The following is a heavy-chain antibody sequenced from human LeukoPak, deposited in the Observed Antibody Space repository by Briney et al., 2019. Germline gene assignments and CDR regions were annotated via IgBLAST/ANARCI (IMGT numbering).Heavy chain of an antibody. Sequence: GRSLRLSCVASGFTFSTYAMHWVRQAPGKGLEWVAIISSDGTNKYYADSVRGRFTVSRGNSKNTLYLQMNSLRAEDTAVYYCASDKRPALNFDYWGQGTLVTVSS. CDR2: ISSDGTNK. D-gene: IGHD6-6*01. CDR1: GFTFSTYA. CDR3: ASDKRPALNFDY. J-gene: IGHJ4*02. V-gene: IGHV3-30*01.